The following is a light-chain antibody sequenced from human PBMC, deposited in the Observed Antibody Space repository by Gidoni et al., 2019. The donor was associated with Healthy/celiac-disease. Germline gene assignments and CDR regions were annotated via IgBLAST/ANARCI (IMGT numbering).Light chain of an antibody. J-gene: IGLJ2*01. CDR2: EDS. CDR1: ALPKKY. V-gene: IGLV3-10*01. CDR3: YSTDSSGNHRV. Sequence: SYERTQPPQGSVSPGQTARITCSGDALPKKYAYWYQQKSGQAPVLVIYEDSKRPSGIPERFSGSSSWTMATLTISGAQVEDEADYYCYSTDSSGNHRVFGGGTKLTVL.